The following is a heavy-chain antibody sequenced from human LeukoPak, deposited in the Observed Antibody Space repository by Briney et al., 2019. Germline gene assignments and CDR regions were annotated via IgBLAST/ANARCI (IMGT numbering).Heavy chain of an antibody. CDR1: AYTFTGYY. J-gene: IGHJ5*01. V-gene: IGHV1-2*02. CDR2: INPNSGGT. Sequence: GASVKVSCKASAYTFTGYYMHWVRQAPGQGLEWMGWINPNSGGTKYAQKSQGRVTMTRDTSISTAYMEVSSLRSDDTAIYFCAWGDSSGWFDYWGQGTLVTVSS. D-gene: IGHD6-19*01. CDR3: AWGDSSGWFDY.